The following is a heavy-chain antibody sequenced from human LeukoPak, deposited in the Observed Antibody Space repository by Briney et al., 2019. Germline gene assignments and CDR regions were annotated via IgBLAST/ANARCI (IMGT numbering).Heavy chain of an antibody. CDR3: ARDGGHRYYYDTSDYYYRVVD. D-gene: IGHD3-22*01. V-gene: IGHV1-18*01. CDR1: GDIFSNYG. CDR2: ISPHKGYT. J-gene: IGHJ4*02. Sequence: ASVKVSCKASGDIFSNYGLNWVRQAPGQGLEWMGWISPHKGYTKTAQILEEGVTMTRHTPTSTVYMELRGLRSEHAAVYHCARDGGHRYYYDTSDYYYRVVDWGQGTLVTVSS.